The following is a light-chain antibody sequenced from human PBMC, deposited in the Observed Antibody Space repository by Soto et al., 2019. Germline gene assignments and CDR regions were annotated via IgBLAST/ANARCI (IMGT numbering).Light chain of an antibody. CDR1: QSISSW. Sequence: DIQMTQSPSTLPASVGDRVTITCRASQSISSWLAWYQQKPGKAPKLLIYDASTLEPGVPSRFRGSGSGTDFSFTVTSLQPEDIATYYCQQYDSLPWTFGQGTKVDIK. CDR3: QQYDSLPWT. J-gene: IGKJ1*01. V-gene: IGKV1-5*01. CDR2: DAS.